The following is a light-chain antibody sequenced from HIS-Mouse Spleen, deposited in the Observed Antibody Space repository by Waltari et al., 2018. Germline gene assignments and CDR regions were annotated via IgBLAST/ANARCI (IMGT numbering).Light chain of an antibody. J-gene: IGKJ1*01. CDR1: QGISSY. Sequence: DIQLTQSPSFLSASVGDRVTITCRASQGISSYLAWYQQKPGKAPKLLSYAASTLQSGVPSRFSGSGSGTEFTLTISSRQPEDFATYYCQQLNSYPPTFGQGTKVEIK. CDR3: QQLNSYPPT. V-gene: IGKV1-9*01. CDR2: AAS.